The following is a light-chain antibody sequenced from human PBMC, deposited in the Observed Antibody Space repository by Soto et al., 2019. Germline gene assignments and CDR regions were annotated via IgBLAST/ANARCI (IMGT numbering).Light chain of an antibody. V-gene: IGLV2-14*03. CDR2: DVS. J-gene: IGLJ2*01. CDR1: SSDVGGYNY. Sequence: QSALTQPASVSGSPGQSITVSRIGTSSDVGGYNYVSWYQQHPGKAPKLMIRDVSSRPSGVSNRFSGSKSGNTASLTISGLQAEDEAYYYCSSYASSNTQLFGGGTKVTVL. CDR3: SSYASSNTQL.